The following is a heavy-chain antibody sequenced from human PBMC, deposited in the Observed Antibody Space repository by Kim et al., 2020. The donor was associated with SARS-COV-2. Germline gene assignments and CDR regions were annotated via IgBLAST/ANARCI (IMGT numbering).Heavy chain of an antibody. Sequence: GSLRLSCKASGITISNAYMSWARQAPGKGLEWVGRIKSQPDGGTTDFAASVKGRFTISRDDSKNTLYLQMNSLIPEDTAVYYCTTDRGITARPIFDSWGQGTLVTVSS. CDR3: TTDRGITARPIFDS. CDR2: IKSQPDGGTT. V-gene: IGHV3-15*01. D-gene: IGHD6-6*01. J-gene: IGHJ4*02. CDR1: GITISNAY.